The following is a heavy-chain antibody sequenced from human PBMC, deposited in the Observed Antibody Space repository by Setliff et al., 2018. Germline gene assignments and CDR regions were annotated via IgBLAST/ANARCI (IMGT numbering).Heavy chain of an antibody. CDR3: AREQWLDPPGYYYMDV. D-gene: IGHD6-19*01. CDR2: IYIGGSA. Sequence: KASETLSLTFTVSGGSISSYYWSWIRQPAGKGLEWIGHIYIGGSANYNPSLKSRVTMSIDTSKNQFSLKLNSVTAADMAVYYCAREQWLDPPGYYYMDVWAKGTTVTVSS. J-gene: IGHJ6*03. V-gene: IGHV4-4*07. CDR1: GGSISSYY.